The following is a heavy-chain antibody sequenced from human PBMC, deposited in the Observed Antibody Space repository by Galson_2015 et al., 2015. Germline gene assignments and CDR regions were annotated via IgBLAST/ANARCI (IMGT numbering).Heavy chain of an antibody. CDR2: ISSTTTYI. CDR1: EFTFSSYY. D-gene: IGHD3-3*01. V-gene: IGHV3-21*01. Sequence: SLRLSCAASEFTFSSYYMSWVRQAPGKGLEWVSSISSTTTYIYYADSVKGRFTISRDNAKNSLYLRMNSLGAEDTAVHYCARQILDYDFWSGYYPTNFDYWGQGTLVTVSS. CDR3: ARQILDYDFWSGYYPTNFDY. J-gene: IGHJ4*02.